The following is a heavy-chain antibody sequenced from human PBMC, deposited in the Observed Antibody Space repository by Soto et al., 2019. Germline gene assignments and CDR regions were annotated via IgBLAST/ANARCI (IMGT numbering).Heavy chain of an antibody. J-gene: IGHJ6*02. V-gene: IGHV3-23*01. CDR3: AKNYGDYNSFHYYYGMDV. D-gene: IGHD4-17*01. Sequence: PGGSLRLSCAASGFTFTSYAMSWVRQAPGKGLEWVSTISGYGGSSYYLDSVKGRFTISRDNSKNTLSLQMSSLRVEDTAVYYCAKNYGDYNSFHYYYGMDVWGQGTTVTVSS. CDR1: GFTFTSYA. CDR2: ISGYGGSS.